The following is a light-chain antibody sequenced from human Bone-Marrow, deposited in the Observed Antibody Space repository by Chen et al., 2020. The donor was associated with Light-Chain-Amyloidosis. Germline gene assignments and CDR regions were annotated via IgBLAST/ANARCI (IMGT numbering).Light chain of an antibody. Sequence: SYVLTQPSSVSVAPGQTATIACGGNNIGSTSVHWYQQTPGQAPLLVVYDDSDRPSGIPARLGDANSGDTGTRAISRVEAGEEADDYCQVWDKSSERPVFGGGSKLTVL. CDR1: NIGSTS. J-gene: IGLJ3*02. V-gene: IGLV3-21*02. CDR2: DDS. CDR3: QVWDKSSERPV.